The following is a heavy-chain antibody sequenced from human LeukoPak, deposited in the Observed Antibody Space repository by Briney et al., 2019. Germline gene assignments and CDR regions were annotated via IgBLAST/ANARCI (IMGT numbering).Heavy chain of an antibody. D-gene: IGHD3-22*01. J-gene: IGHJ4*01. V-gene: IGHV3-74*01. Sequence: GGSLRLSCAASGFPFSNHWMRWVRQVPGKGLVWVSRIDGGGSSTSYADSVKGRFSISRDNGKSTLYLQMNSLRVEDTAVYYCARGPGSSGGAYVGDYWGHGTLVTVSS. CDR1: GFPFSNHW. CDR3: ARGPGSSGGAYVGDY. CDR2: IDGGGSST.